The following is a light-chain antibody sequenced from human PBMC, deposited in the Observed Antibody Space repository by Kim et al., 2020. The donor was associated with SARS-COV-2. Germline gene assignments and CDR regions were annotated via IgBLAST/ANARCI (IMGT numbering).Light chain of an antibody. Sequence: GQRVSISFSGSTLIIGRNYVYWHQQLPGTAPKLLIYNNNQRPSGVPDRFSASKSGTSASLAISGLRSEDEADYYCAVWDDSLDGWVFGGGTQLTVL. CDR2: NNN. J-gene: IGLJ3*02. CDR1: TLIIGRNY. CDR3: AVWDDSLDGWV. V-gene: IGLV1-47*02.